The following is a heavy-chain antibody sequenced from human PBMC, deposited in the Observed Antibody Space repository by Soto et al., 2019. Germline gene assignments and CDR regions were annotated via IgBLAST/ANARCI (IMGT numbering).Heavy chain of an antibody. CDR3: AREGWLQLRGHDYYYGMDV. Sequence: PSETLSLTCAVSGGSISSGGYSWSWIRQPPGKGLEWIGYMYHSGSTYYNPSLKSRVTISIDTSKNQFSLQLSSVTPEDTAVYYCAREGWLQLRGHDYYYGMDVWGQGTTVTVSS. V-gene: IGHV4-30-2*01. J-gene: IGHJ6*02. D-gene: IGHD5-12*01. CDR2: MYHSGST. CDR1: GGSISSGGYS.